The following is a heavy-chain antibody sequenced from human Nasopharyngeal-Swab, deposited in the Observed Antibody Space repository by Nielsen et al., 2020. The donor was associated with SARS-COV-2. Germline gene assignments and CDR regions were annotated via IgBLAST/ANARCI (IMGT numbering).Heavy chain of an antibody. CDR3: ARSFRGTTPRDAFDI. CDR1: GGSFSGYY. CDR2: INHSGST. V-gene: IGHV4-34*01. J-gene: IGHJ3*02. D-gene: IGHD1-7*01. Sequence: SETLSLTCAVCGGSFSGYYWSWIRQPPGKGLGWIGEINHSGSTNYNPSLKSRVTISVDTSKNQFSLKLSSVTAADTAVYYCARSFRGTTPRDAFDIWGQGTMVTVSS.